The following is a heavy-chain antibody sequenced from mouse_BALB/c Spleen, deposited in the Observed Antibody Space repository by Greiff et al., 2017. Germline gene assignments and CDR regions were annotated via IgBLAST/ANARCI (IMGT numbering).Heavy chain of an antibody. CDR3: ARDGSHYFDY. J-gene: IGHJ2*01. D-gene: IGHD1-1*01. V-gene: IGHV5-17*02. CDR2: ISSGSSTI. CDR1: GFTFSSFG. Sequence: EVQRVESGGGLVQPGGSRKLSCAASGFTFSSFGMHWVRQAPEKGLEWVAYISSGSSTIYYADTVKGRFTISRDNPKNTLFLQMTSLRSEDTAMYYCARDGSHYFDYWGQGTTLTVSS.